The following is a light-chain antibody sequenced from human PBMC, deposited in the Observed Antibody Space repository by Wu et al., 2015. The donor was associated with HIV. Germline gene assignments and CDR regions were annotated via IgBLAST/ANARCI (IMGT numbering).Light chain of an antibody. Sequence: DIQMTQSPPSLSASVGDRVTITCRSSQFIYTFLNWYQQKPGKAPKPLIYGASTLESGVSSRFSGSGSGTDFTLTISSLQFDDFATYYCQQSLGPPLTFGGGTPGGDET. CDR3: QQSLGPPLT. V-gene: IGKV1-39*01. J-gene: IGKJ4*01. CDR1: QFIYTF. CDR2: GAS.